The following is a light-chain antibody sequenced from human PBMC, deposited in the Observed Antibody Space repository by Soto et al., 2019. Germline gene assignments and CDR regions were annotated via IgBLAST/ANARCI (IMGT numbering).Light chain of an antibody. V-gene: IGKV1-27*01. J-gene: IGKJ4*01. CDR2: AAS. CDR1: QGINIY. Sequence: DVQMTPSPSSLSASVGDRVTITCRAGQGINIYLAWYQQKPGKVPKLLIDAASTLQTGVPSRFRGSGSGTDFTLTISSLQPEDVATYYCQKYDRAPLAFGGGTKVEIK. CDR3: QKYDRAPLA.